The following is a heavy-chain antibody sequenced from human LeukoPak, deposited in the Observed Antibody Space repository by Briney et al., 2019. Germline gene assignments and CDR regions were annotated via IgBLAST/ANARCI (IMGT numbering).Heavy chain of an antibody. V-gene: IGHV3-30-3*01. J-gene: IGHJ6*02. Sequence: PGRSLRLSCAASGFTFSSCAMHWVRQAPGKGLEWVAVISYDGSNKYYADSVKGRFTISRDNSKNTLYLQMNSLRAEDTAVYYCARVLSSRGYHEDYYYYGMDVWGQGTTVTVSS. CDR3: ARVLSSRGYHEDYYYYGMDV. CDR1: GFTFSSCA. D-gene: IGHD3-22*01. CDR2: ISYDGSNK.